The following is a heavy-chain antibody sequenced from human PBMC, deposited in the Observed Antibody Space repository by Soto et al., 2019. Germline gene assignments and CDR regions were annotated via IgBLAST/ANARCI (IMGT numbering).Heavy chain of an antibody. D-gene: IGHD4-17*01. CDR2: TYYRSKWYN. V-gene: IGHV6-1*01. J-gene: IGHJ1*01. CDR3: ASTTSYGDYFADYFQH. Sequence: QVQLQQSGPGLVKPSQTLSLTCALSGDSVSSNSAAWNWIRQSPSRRLEWLGRTYYRSKWYNDYAVSVKSRITINPDTSKNQFPLQLNSVTPEDTAVYYCASTTSYGDYFADYFQHWGQGALVAVSS. CDR1: GDSVSSNSAA.